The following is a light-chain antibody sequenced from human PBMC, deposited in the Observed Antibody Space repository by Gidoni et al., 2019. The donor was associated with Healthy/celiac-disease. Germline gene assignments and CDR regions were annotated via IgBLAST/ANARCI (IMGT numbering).Light chain of an antibody. CDR2: GAS. J-gene: IGKJ2*01. Sequence: EIVLTQSPGTLSLSPGERATLSCRASQSVSSSYLYWYQQKPGQAPRLLIYGASSRATGIPDRFSGSGSGTDFTLTISRLEPEDFAVYYCQQYGSSPDTFGQGTKLEIK. V-gene: IGKV3-20*01. CDR1: QSVSSSY. CDR3: QQYGSSPDT.